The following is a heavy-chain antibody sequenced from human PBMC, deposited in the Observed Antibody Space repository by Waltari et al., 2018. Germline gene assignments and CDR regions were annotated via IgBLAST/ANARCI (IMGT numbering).Heavy chain of an antibody. CDR1: GGSISSSSYY. CDR2: IYYSGRT. D-gene: IGHD3-10*01. CDR3: ARHNKGDRGRFDP. J-gene: IGHJ5*02. V-gene: IGHV4-39*01. Sequence: QLQLQESGPGLVKPSETLSLTYTVSGGSISSSSYYWGWIRQPPGKGLEWIGSIYYSGRTYYNPALKSRVTISVDTSKNQFSLKLSSVTAADTAVYYCARHNKGDRGRFDPWGQGTLVTVSS.